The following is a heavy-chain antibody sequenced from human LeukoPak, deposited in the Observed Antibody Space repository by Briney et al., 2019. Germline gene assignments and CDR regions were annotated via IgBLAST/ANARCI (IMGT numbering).Heavy chain of an antibody. CDR2: IKQDGTEN. Sequence: GGSLRLSCAASGFTFSNYWVTWVRQAPGKGLEWVANIKQDGTENYYVDSVKGRFTISRDNAKNSLYLQMNSLRAEDTAVYYCARAKGYGAYLLDYWGQGTLVTVSS. CDR3: ARAKGYGAYLLDY. J-gene: IGHJ4*02. V-gene: IGHV3-7*05. D-gene: IGHD4-17*01. CDR1: GFTFSNYW.